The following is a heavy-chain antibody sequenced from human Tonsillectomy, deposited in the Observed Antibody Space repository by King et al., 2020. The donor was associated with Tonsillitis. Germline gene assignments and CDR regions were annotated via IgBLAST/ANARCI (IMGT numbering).Heavy chain of an antibody. J-gene: IGHJ4*02. V-gene: IGHV3-48*03. D-gene: IGHD3-22*01. CDR1: GFTFSRYE. CDR3: ARVSGYDGSAPLDY. CDR2: ISSSGSTI. Sequence: EVQLVESGGGLVQPGGSLRLSCAASGFTFSRYEMTWVRQAPGKGLEWVSYISSSGSTIFYADSVKGRFTISRDNAKNSLYLQMNSLRAEDTAVYYCARVSGYDGSAPLDYWGQGTLVTVSS.